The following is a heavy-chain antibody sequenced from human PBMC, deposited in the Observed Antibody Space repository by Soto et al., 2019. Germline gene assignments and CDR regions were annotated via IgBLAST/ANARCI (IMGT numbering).Heavy chain of an antibody. Sequence: SETLSLTCTVSGGSISSYYWSWIRQPPGKGLEWIGYIYYSGSTNYNPSLKSRVTISVDTSKNQFSLKLSSVTAADTAVYYCAGDPLDYGDYVFDYWGQGTLVTVSS. CDR3: AGDPLDYGDYVFDY. CDR1: GGSISSYY. J-gene: IGHJ4*02. D-gene: IGHD4-17*01. CDR2: IYYSGST. V-gene: IGHV4-59*12.